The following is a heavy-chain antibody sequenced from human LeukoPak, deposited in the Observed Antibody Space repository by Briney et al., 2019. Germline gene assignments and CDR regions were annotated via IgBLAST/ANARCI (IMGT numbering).Heavy chain of an antibody. CDR1: GFTFSSYG. CDR3: ARDRDSGYSYGSIHYYYGMDV. D-gene: IGHD5-18*01. Sequence: HPGRSLRLSCAASGFTFSSYGMHWVRQAPGKGLEWVVVIWYDGSNKYYADSVKGRFTISRDNSKNTLYLQMNSLRAEDTAVYYCARDRDSGYSYGSIHYYYGMDVWGRGTTVTVSS. J-gene: IGHJ6*02. CDR2: IWYDGSNK. V-gene: IGHV3-33*01.